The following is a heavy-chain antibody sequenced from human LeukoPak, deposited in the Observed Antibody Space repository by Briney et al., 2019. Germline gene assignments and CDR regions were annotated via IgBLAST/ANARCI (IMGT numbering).Heavy chain of an antibody. Sequence: PGGSLRLSCAGSGFTFSNYAMSWVRQAPGKGLEWVSGISGSGGTTYYADSVKGRFTISRDNSKNTLFLQMISLSAEDTAVYYCATHCSSTSCYAYWGQGTLVTVSS. J-gene: IGHJ4*02. D-gene: IGHD2-2*01. CDR1: GFTFSNYA. V-gene: IGHV3-23*01. CDR2: ISGSGGTT. CDR3: ATHCSSTSCYAY.